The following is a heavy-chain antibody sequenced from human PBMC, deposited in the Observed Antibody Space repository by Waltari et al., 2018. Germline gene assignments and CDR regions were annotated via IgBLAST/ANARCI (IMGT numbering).Heavy chain of an antibody. CDR1: GGSINSDGYF. J-gene: IGHJ4*02. CDR2: IFHSGNT. Sequence: QVQLQESGARLVKPSQTLSLTCAVSGGSINSDGYFWSWIRQPPGKGLEWIGYIFHSGNTDYNPSLKSRLTMSVDKSKNHFSLKLTSVTAADTAVYYCARGRSPRLRLGESSFPLFDYWGQGTLVTVSS. CDR3: ARGRSPRLRLGESSFPLFDY. D-gene: IGHD3-16*02. V-gene: IGHV4-30-2*01.